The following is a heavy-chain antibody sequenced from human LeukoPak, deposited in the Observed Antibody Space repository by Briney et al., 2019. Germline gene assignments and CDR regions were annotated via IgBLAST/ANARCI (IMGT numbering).Heavy chain of an antibody. J-gene: IGHJ2*01. CDR2: IIPIFGTA. V-gene: IGHV1-69*13. CDR3: AKEGDTALVTGYFDL. Sequence: SVKVSCKTSGGTFGSYVISWVRQAPGQGLEWMGGIIPIFGTAHYAQKFQGRLTITADESTSTVYMEMSSLRSEDTAMYYCAKEGDTALVTGYFDLWGRGTLVTVSA. CDR1: GGTFGSYV. D-gene: IGHD5-18*01.